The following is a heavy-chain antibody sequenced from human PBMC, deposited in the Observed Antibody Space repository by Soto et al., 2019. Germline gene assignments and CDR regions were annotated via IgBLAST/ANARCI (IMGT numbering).Heavy chain of an antibody. V-gene: IGHV3-72*01. D-gene: IGHD2-2*01. J-gene: IGHJ6*02. CDR3: ARTVQQLLSPGDV. CDR1: GFTFSDHY. CDR2: TRNKANSHTT. Sequence: EVQLVESGGGLVQPGGSLRLSCAASGFTFSDHYMDWVRQAPGKGLEWVGRTRNKANSHTTEYAASVKGRFTISRDDSKNTLYLQMDSLRAEDTAVYYCARTVQQLLSPGDVWGQGTTVTVSS.